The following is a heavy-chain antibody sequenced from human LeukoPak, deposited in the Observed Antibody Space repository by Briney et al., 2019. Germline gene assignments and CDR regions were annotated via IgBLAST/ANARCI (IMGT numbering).Heavy chain of an antibody. J-gene: IGHJ4*02. V-gene: IGHV4-38-2*01. CDR2: IYHSGST. D-gene: IGHD2-2*02. CDR1: GYSISSAYY. Sequence: SETLSLTCAVSGYSISSAYYWGWIRQPPGKGLEWIGSIYHSGSTYYNPSLKSRVTISVDTSKNQFSLKLSSVTAADTAVYYCARLQGYCSSTSCYTHFDYWGQGTLVTVSS. CDR3: ARLQGYCSSTSCYTHFDY.